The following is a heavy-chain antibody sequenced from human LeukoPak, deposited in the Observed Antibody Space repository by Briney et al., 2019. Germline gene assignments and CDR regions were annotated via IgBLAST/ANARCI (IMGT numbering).Heavy chain of an antibody. D-gene: IGHD3-22*01. CDR3: AREYYYDSSGYYYVYTQTHRGHEAQLLDAFDI. J-gene: IGHJ3*02. V-gene: IGHV7-4-1*02. CDR1: GYTFTSYA. CDR2: INTNTGNP. Sequence: ASVKVSCKASGYTFTSYAMNWVRQAPGQGLEWMGWINTNTGNPTYAQGFTGRFVFSLDTSVSTAYLQISSLKAEDTAVYYRAREYYYDSSGYYYVYTQTHRGHEAQLLDAFDIWGQGTMVTVSS.